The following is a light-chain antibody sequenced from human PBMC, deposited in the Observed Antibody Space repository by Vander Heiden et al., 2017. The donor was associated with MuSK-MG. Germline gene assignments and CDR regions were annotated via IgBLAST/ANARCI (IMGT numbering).Light chain of an antibody. CDR1: SSDVGGYNY. CDR3: SSYTSSSTYV. J-gene: IGLJ1*01. Sequence: QSALTQPASVSRSPGQTITISCTGTSSDVGGYNYVSWYQQHPSKAPKLIIYDFSNRPSGVSTRFSGSNSGNTASLTISGLQAEDEADYYCSSYTSSSTYVFGTGTTVTVL. CDR2: DFS. V-gene: IGLV2-14*03.